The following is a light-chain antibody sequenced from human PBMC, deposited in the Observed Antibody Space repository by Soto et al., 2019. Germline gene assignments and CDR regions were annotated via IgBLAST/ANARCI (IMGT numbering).Light chain of an antibody. CDR2: AAS. CDR1: QSVSSIY. J-gene: IGKJ1*01. CDR3: QQRTDMPPWT. Sequence: EIVLWMSPGTLSLSPGERATLSCRASQSVSSIYSAWYQQKPGQAPRLLIYAASSRATGIPDRFSGSGSGTDFTLTISRLEPEDFAVYYCQQRTDMPPWTFGQGTKVDIK. V-gene: IGKV3D-20*02.